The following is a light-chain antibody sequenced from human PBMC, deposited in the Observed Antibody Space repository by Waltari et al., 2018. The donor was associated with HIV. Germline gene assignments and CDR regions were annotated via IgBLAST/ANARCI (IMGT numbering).Light chain of an antibody. CDR2: EVK. Sequence: QSALTQPPSASGSPGQSVTIYCRGTSSDVGNYNYVSWYQQPPGKVLELIIYEVKKPTSRACDRGSRSRYGDTASLAVSELEDEDEGDCYGCSDTSGDVVFGGGTRLTVL. CDR3: CSDTSGDVV. J-gene: IGLJ2*01. V-gene: IGLV2-8*01. CDR1: SSDVGNYNY.